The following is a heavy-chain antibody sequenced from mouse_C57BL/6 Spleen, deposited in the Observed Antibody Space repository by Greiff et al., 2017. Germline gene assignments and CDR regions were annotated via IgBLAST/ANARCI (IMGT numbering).Heavy chain of an antibody. CDR3: TKITTVVEGYFDD. Sequence: VQLQQSGAELVRPGASVTLSCKASGYTFTDYEMHWVKQTPVHGLEWIGAIDPETGGTAYNQKFKGKAILTADKSSSTAYMELRSLTSEDSAVYYCTKITTVVEGYFDDWGQGTTLTVSS. CDR2: IDPETGGT. CDR1: GYTFTDYE. V-gene: IGHV1-15*01. D-gene: IGHD1-1*01. J-gene: IGHJ2*01.